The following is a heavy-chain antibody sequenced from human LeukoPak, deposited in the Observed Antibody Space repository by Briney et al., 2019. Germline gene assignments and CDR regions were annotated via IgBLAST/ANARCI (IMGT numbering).Heavy chain of an antibody. CDR2: INHSGST. J-gene: IGHJ6*02. CDR3: ARGPRWLHVRGMDV. D-gene: IGHD5-24*01. Sequence: SETLSLTCAVYGGSFSGYYWSWIRQPPGKGLEWIGEINHSGSTNYNPSLKSRVTISVDTSKNQFSLKLSSVTAADTAVYYCARGPRWLHVRGMDVWGQGTTVTVSS. CDR1: GGSFSGYY. V-gene: IGHV4-34*01.